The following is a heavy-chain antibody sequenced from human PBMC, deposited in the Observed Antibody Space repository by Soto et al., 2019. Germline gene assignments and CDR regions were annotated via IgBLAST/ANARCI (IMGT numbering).Heavy chain of an antibody. CDR3: ARAPHYDYIWGSYRYPFDY. J-gene: IGHJ4*02. D-gene: IGHD3-16*02. V-gene: IGHV1-69*02. Sequence: QVQLVQSGAEVKKPGSSVKVSCKASGGTFSSYTISWVRQAPGQGREWVGRIIPILGIANYAQKFQGRVTITADKSTSTAYLEVSGLRSEDTAVYYCARAPHYDYIWGSYRYPFDYWGQGTLVTVSS. CDR1: GGTFSSYT. CDR2: IIPILGIA.